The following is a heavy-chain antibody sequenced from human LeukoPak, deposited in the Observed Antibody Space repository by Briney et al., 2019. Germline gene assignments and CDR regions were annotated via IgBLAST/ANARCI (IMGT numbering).Heavy chain of an antibody. J-gene: IGHJ4*02. Sequence: SETLSLTCTVSGGSISSRSYYWGWIRQPPGKGLEWIGSIYYSGSTYYNPSLKSRVTISVDTSKNQFSLKLNSVTAADTAVYYCARQYYYDSSGFPPDYWGQGTLVTVSS. D-gene: IGHD3-22*01. V-gene: IGHV4-39*01. CDR3: ARQYYYDSSGFPPDY. CDR2: IYYSGST. CDR1: GGSISSRSYY.